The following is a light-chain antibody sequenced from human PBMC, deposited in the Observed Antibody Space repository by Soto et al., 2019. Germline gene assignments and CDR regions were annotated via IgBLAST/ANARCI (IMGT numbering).Light chain of an antibody. CDR2: GAS. CDR1: QTVSNNF. Sequence: IVLTQSPGTLSLSPGERATLSCRASQTVSNNFLAWYQEKPGRGPRLLIYGASTRATGIPDRFSGSGSGTDFTLTISRLDPEDFAVYYCRQYGRSLELAVGGGTKVDIK. J-gene: IGKJ4*01. CDR3: RQYGRSLELA. V-gene: IGKV3-20*01.